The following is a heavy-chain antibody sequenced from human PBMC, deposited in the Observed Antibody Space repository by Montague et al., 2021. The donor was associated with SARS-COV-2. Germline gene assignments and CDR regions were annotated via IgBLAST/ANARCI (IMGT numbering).Heavy chain of an antibody. Sequence: SETLSLTCAVYGGSLSGYYWSWIRQPPGEGLEWIAEISHSGSTSYNPSLKSRVIISVDTSKNQFSLKLSSATAADTAVYYCARGPYRLRVVPRCDGMDVWGQGTTVTVSS. CDR2: ISHSGST. CDR1: GGSLSGYY. J-gene: IGHJ6*02. D-gene: IGHD2-2*01. V-gene: IGHV4-34*01. CDR3: ARGPYRLRVVPRCDGMDV.